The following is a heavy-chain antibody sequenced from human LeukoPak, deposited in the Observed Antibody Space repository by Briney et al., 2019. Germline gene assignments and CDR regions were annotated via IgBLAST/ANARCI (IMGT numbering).Heavy chain of an antibody. D-gene: IGHD3-10*01. Sequence: GGSLRLSCTASGFTFTNAWMNWVRQAPGKGLEWVGRVKSKSHGGTSDYAAPVKGRFIISRDDSKNTLYLQMNSLKNEDTAVYYCTAGTSPRSLWFGGGRNYYFYMDVWGKGTTVTISS. CDR2: VKSKSHGGTS. J-gene: IGHJ6*03. CDR3: TAGTSPRSLWFGGGRNYYFYMDV. V-gene: IGHV3-15*01. CDR1: GFTFTNAW.